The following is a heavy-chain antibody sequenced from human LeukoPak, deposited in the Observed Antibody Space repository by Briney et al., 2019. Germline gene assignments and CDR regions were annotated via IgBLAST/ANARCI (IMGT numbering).Heavy chain of an antibody. CDR2: IKQDGSKK. CDR1: GFPFSSYG. CDR3: TRVGYIDEGIDY. J-gene: IGHJ4*02. D-gene: IGHD5-24*01. V-gene: IGHV3-7*04. Sequence: GGSLRLSCVASGFPFSSYGMTWFRKAPGKGRGWVANIKQDGSKKSYVDSVKGRFTISRDNAKNSLYLQMNSLRAEDTAIYYCTRVGYIDEGIDYWGQGTLVTVSS.